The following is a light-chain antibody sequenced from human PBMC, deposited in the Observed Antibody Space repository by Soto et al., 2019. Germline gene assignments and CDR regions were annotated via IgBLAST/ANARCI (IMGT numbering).Light chain of an antibody. Sequence: EIVLTQSPDTLSLSPGERATLSCRASQSVRNNYLAWYQQKPGQAPRFLIYDASSRATGIPDRFSGSGSGTAFTLTISRLEPEDFAVYYWQQYGSTPLTFGGGTKVDIE. V-gene: IGKV3-20*01. CDR3: QQYGSTPLT. J-gene: IGKJ4*01. CDR2: DAS. CDR1: QSVRNNY.